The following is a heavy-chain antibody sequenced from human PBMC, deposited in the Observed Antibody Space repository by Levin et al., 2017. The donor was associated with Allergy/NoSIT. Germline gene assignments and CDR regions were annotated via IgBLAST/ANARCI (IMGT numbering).Heavy chain of an antibody. CDR2: ISSSSSYI. V-gene: IGHV3-21*01. CDR3: ARAANYGEYYY. Sequence: GESLKISCAASGFTFSSYNMNWVPQAPGKGLEGVSFISSSSSYIYYADSVKGRFTISRDHAKNSLYLQMNSLRVEDTAVYYCARAANYGEYYYWGQGTLVTVSS. D-gene: IGHD4-17*01. J-gene: IGHJ4*02. CDR1: GFTFSSYN.